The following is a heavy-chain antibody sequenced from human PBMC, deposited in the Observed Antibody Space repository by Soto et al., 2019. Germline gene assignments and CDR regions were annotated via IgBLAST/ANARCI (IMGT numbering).Heavy chain of an antibody. CDR1: GFALRSYG. V-gene: IGHV3-30*02. CDR2: IRYDGSDK. Sequence: QVQLVESGGGVVQSGGSLRLSCVASGFALRSYGMHWVRQAPGKGLEWLSFIRYDGSDKYYAESVKGRFTISRDNSENTLYLEMSSLTGEDTAIYYCARDQGMPEDWLDPWGRGTQVTVSS. D-gene: IGHD2-2*01. CDR3: ARDQGMPEDWLDP. J-gene: IGHJ5*02.